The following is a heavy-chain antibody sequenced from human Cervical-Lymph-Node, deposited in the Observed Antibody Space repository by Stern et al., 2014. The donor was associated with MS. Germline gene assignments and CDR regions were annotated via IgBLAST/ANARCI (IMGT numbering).Heavy chain of an antibody. CDR1: GDTFSKYA. Sequence: QMQLVQSGAEVKKPGSSVKVSCQASGDTFSKYAVSWVRQAPGQGLEWMGGIIPLFGTTNYAQKFQGRVTITADGSTNTAYMQLSSLRSADTAMYYCARDRGYIYDRSPYEEYYLDHWGQGTLVTVSS. D-gene: IGHD5-24*01. CDR3: ARDRGYIYDRSPYEEYYLDH. V-gene: IGHV1-69*01. CDR2: IIPLFGTT. J-gene: IGHJ4*02.